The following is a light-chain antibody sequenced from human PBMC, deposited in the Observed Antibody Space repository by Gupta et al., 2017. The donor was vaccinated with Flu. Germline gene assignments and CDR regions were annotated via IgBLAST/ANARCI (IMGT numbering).Light chain of an antibody. CDR2: RTS. CDR1: RRVSN. J-gene: IGKJ2*01. Sequence: QSPATLSMSPGDRVPLSWTASRRVSNLAWYQQQPGQAPRLIIYRTSTRVVGAHARCSGSGTGTEFTLTISSLQSEDFAVYYWQQGNYSLIFGQGTKVEIK. CDR3: QQGNYSLI. V-gene: IGKV3-15*01.